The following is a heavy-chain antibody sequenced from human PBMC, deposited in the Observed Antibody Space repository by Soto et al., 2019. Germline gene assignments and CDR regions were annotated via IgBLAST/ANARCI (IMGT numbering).Heavy chain of an antibody. Sequence: HPGGSLRLSCSASGFTFSSYAMHWVRQAPGKGLEYVSVISSNGGSTYHADSVKGRFTISRDNSKNTLYLQMSSLRAEDKAVYYCVKGVKGSTLIPYYYDSSGYYDDGFTIWAQGTKVPAS. V-gene: IGHV3-64D*06. J-gene: IGHJ3*02. CDR3: VKGVKGSTLIPYYYDSSGYYDDGFTI. CDR2: ISSNGGST. CDR1: GFTFSSYA. D-gene: IGHD3-22*01.